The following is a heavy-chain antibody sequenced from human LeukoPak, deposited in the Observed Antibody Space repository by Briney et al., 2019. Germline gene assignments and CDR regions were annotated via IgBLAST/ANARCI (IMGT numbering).Heavy chain of an antibody. J-gene: IGHJ3*02. Sequence: PSETLSLTCAVYGGSFSGYYWSWIRQPPGKGLEWIGEINHSGSTNYNPSLKSRVTISVDTSKNQFSLKLSSVTAADTAVYYCARGVWSGSYYRRIAFDIWGQGTMVTVSS. CDR3: ARGVWSGSYYRRIAFDI. D-gene: IGHD1-26*01. CDR1: GGSFSGYY. V-gene: IGHV4-34*01. CDR2: INHSGST.